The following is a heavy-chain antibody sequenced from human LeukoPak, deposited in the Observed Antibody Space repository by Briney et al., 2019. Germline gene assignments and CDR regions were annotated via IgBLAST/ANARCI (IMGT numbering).Heavy chain of an antibody. Sequence: SETLSLTCTVSGGSIFTYYWSWIRQPPGKGLEWIGYIYYSGNTNYNPSLKSQVTISVDTSKNQFSLKLRSVTAADTAVYYCARVSYSRSYDYWYFDLWGRGTLVTVSS. CDR3: ARVSYSRSYDYWYFDL. J-gene: IGHJ2*01. V-gene: IGHV4-59*01. CDR2: IYYSGNT. D-gene: IGHD6-13*01. CDR1: GGSIFTYY.